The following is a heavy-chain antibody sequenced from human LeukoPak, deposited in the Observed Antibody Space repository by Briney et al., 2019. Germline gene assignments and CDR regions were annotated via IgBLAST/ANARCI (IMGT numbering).Heavy chain of an antibody. V-gene: IGHV4-4*02. D-gene: IGHD5/OR15-5a*01. CDR3: ARGEIYEPFDY. CDR1: GFTVSSNY. J-gene: IGHJ4*02. CDR2: IYHSGST. Sequence: GSLRLSCAASGFTVSSNYMSWVRQPPGKGLEWIGEIYHSGSTNYNPSLKSRVTISVDKSKNQFSLKLSSVTAADTAVYYCARGEIYEPFDYWGQETLVTVSS.